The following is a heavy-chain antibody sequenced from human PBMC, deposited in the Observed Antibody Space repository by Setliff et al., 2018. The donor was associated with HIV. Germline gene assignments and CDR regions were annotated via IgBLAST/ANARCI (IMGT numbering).Heavy chain of an antibody. J-gene: IGHJ4*02. CDR2: IFDSGTT. CDR1: VGSITSYY. V-gene: IGHV4-59*08. D-gene: IGHD3-10*01. Sequence: SETLSLTCTVSVGSITSYYWNWIRQSPGKGLEWIGYIFDSGTTKYNPSVTSRVTISVDASKNQFFLQLISVTAADTAVYYCARQGGYNSPLMVWGQGKLVTVSS. CDR3: ARQGGYNSPLMV.